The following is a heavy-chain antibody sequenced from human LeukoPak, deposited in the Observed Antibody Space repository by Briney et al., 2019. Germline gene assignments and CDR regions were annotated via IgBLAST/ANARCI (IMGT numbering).Heavy chain of an antibody. Sequence: GGSLRLSCAASGFTFSSYSMNWVRQAPGKGLEWVSSISSSSSYIYYADSVKGRFTISRDNAKNSLYLQMNSLRAEDTAVYYCARSSITGDSSGYWGQGTLVTVSS. D-gene: IGHD1-14*01. CDR2: ISSSSSYI. V-gene: IGHV3-21*01. J-gene: IGHJ4*02. CDR3: ARSSITGDSSGY. CDR1: GFTFSSYS.